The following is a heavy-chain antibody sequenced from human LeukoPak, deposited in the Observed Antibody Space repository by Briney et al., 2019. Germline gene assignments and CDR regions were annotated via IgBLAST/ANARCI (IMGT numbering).Heavy chain of an antibody. CDR2: TYYRSKWYN. V-gene: IGHV6-1*01. Sequence: SQTLSLTCAISGDSVSSNSAAWNWIRQSPSRGLEWLGRTYYRSKWYNDYAVSVKSRMTINPDTSKNQFSLQLNSVTPEDTAVYYCARDTYSSGRQPPYYFDYWGQGTLVTVSS. D-gene: IGHD6-19*01. J-gene: IGHJ4*02. CDR3: ARDTYSSGRQPPYYFDY. CDR1: GDSVSSNSAA.